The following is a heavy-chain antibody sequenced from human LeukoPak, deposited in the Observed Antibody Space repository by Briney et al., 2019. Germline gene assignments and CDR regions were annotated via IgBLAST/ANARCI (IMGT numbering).Heavy chain of an antibody. D-gene: IGHD3-10*01. CDR2: ISGSGGIT. CDR3: AKSYYYGSGNYYPFDY. CDR1: GFTFSNYV. V-gene: IGHV3-23*01. Sequence: GGSLRLSCAASGFTFSNYVMSWVRQAPGKGLEWVSAISGSGGITYYADSVKGRFTISRDNSKNTLDLQVNSLRAEDTAIYYCAKSYYYGSGNYYPFDYWGQGTLVTVSS. J-gene: IGHJ4*02.